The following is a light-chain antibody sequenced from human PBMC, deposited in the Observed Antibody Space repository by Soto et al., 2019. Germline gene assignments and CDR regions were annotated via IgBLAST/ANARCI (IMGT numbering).Light chain of an antibody. CDR3: QSFDSSLSGSEVV. CDR1: SSNIGAGYD. CDR2: GNS. V-gene: IGLV1-40*01. J-gene: IGLJ2*01. Sequence: QSVLTQPPSVSGAPGQRVTISCTGSSSNIGAGYDVHWYQQLPGTAPKLLIYGNSNRPSGVPDRFSGSKSGTSASLAITGLQAEDEAHYYCQSFDSSLSGSEVVFGGGTKLTVL.